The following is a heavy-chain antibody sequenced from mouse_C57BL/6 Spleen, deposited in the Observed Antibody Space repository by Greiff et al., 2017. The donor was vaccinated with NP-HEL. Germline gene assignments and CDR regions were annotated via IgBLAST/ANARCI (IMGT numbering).Heavy chain of an antibody. CDR2: ISNGGGST. Sequence: EVKLVESGGGLVQPGGSLKLSCAASGFTFSDYYMYWVRQTPEKRLEWVAYISNGGGSTYYPATVKGRFTISRDNAKNTLYLQMSRLKSEDTAMYYCARPPYYYGSSYRYFDVWGTGTTVTVSS. CDR3: ARPPYYYGSSYRYFDV. V-gene: IGHV5-12*01. D-gene: IGHD1-1*01. CDR1: GFTFSDYY. J-gene: IGHJ1*03.